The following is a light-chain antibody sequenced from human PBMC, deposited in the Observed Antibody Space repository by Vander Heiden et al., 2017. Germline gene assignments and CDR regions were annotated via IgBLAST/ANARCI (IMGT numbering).Light chain of an antibody. J-gene: IGLJ2*01. CDR2: EVT. CDR1: SSDVGGYKY. Sequence: QSALTQPPSESGSPGQSVTVSCSGTSSDVGGYKYVSWYQQHPGKAPKLMIYEVTERPSGVPDRFSGSKSGNTASLTVSGLQAEDEADYYCISYAGSNNLVFGGGTKLTVL. CDR3: ISYAGSNNLV. V-gene: IGLV2-8*01.